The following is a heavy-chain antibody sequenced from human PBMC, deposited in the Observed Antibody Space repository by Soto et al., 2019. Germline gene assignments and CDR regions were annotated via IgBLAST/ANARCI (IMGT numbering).Heavy chain of an antibody. Sequence: SVKVSCKASGYTFTGYYMHWVRQAPGQGLEWMGWINPNSGGTNYAQKFQGRVTMTRDTSISTAYMELSRLRSDDTAVYYCARDLGDGVAHNWFDPWGQGTLVTASS. D-gene: IGHD3-3*01. CDR1: GYTFTGYY. V-gene: IGHV1-2*02. CDR2: INPNSGGT. CDR3: ARDLGDGVAHNWFDP. J-gene: IGHJ5*02.